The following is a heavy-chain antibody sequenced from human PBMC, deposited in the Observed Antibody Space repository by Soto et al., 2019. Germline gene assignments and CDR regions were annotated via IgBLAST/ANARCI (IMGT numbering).Heavy chain of an antibody. V-gene: IGHV1-69*13. D-gene: IGHD6-19*01. J-gene: IGHJ4*02. CDR2: IVPIYRTA. CDR1: GGTFSSYR. CDR3: VKDRSLAVPEKYYFDY. Sequence: SVKVSCKACGGTFSSYRINWVRQAPGQGLEWVGGIVPIYRTADYAQKFQGRVTITADESARTSYMELRSLRPEDTAVYYCVKDRSLAVPEKYYFDYWGQGTLVTVSS.